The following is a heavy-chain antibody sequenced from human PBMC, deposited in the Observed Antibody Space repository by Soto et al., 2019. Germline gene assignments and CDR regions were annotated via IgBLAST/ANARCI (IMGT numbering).Heavy chain of an antibody. D-gene: IGHD2-15*01. Sequence: QVQLVESGGGVVQPGRSLRLSCAASGFTFSSYGMHWVRQAPGKGLEWVAVISYDGSNKYYADSVKGRFTISRDNSKNTLYLQMNSLRSEDTAVYYCARDSGYCSGGSCYPGDSRSDYWGQGTLVTVSS. V-gene: IGHV3-30*03. CDR3: ARDSGYCSGGSCYPGDSRSDY. CDR2: ISYDGSNK. CDR1: GFTFSSYG. J-gene: IGHJ4*02.